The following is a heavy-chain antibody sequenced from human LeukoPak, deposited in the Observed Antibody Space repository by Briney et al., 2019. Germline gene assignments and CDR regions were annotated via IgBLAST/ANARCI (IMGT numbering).Heavy chain of an antibody. J-gene: IGHJ4*02. Sequence: GGPLRLSCAASGFTFSSYTMSWVRQAPGKGLEWVSAISHTSEYTYHADSVKGRFTISRDNSKNTLYLQMNSLRAEDTVMYYCAKGSSAGRPYYFDYWGQGTLVTVSS. CDR1: GFTFSSYT. V-gene: IGHV3-23*01. CDR2: ISHTSEYT. CDR3: AKGSSAGRPYYFDY. D-gene: IGHD3-10*01.